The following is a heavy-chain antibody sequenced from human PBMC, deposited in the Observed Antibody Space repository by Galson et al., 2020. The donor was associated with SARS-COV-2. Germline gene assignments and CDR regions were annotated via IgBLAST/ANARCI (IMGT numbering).Heavy chain of an antibody. CDR2: ISRRSTTI. Sequence: GESLKISCAASGFTFSDYYMSWIRQTPGGGLEWIAYISRRSTTITHAASVQGRVTISRDNAKNSLFLQMNNLRPDDTAVYYCARGARVAMPLPAAFDIWGQGAKVTVSS. CDR3: ARGARVAMPLPAAFDI. J-gene: IGHJ3*02. D-gene: IGHD2-2*01. CDR1: GFTFSDYY. V-gene: IGHV3-11*01.